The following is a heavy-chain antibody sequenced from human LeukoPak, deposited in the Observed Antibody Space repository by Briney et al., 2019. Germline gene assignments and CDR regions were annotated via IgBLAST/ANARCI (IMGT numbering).Heavy chain of an antibody. V-gene: IGHV4-39*01. CDR2: IYYSGST. J-gene: IGHJ4*02. D-gene: IGHD3-10*01. CDR1: GGSVSSSSFY. Sequence: PSETLSLTCTVSGGSVSSSSFYWGWIRQPPGKGLEWIGSIYYSGSTYYNPSLKSRVTISVDTSKNQFPLRLSSVTAADTALHYCARLRYYSGSGPPWYFDYWGQGTLVAVSS. CDR3: ARLRYYSGSGPPWYFDY.